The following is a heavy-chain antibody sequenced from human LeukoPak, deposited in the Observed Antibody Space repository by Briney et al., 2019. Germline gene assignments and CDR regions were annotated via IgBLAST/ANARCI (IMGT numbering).Heavy chain of an antibody. J-gene: IGHJ6*02. CDR2: ISYDGSNK. V-gene: IGHV3-30-3*01. CDR1: GFTFSSYA. CDR3: ARVFLPVVTEGGYYYGMDV. Sequence: GGSLRLSCAASGFTFSSYAMHWVRQAPGKGLEWVAVISYDGSNKYYADSVKGRFTISRDNSKNTLYLQMNSLRAEDTAVYYCARVFLPVVTEGGYYYGMDVWGQGTTVTVSS. D-gene: IGHD4-23*01.